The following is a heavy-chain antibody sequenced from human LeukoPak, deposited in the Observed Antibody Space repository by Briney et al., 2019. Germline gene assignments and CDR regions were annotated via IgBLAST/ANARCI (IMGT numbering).Heavy chain of an antibody. CDR2: ISRSGVAT. V-gene: IGHV3-23*01. Sequence: PGGSLRLSCAASGFTFTSFAMSWVRQAPGKGLEWVSTISRSGVATYYANSVKGRFTISRDNSKNTVYLQMNSLRAEDTAVYYCARDTSSGWPNWFDPWGQGTLVTVSS. CDR3: ARDTSSGWPNWFDP. CDR1: GFTFTSFA. J-gene: IGHJ5*02. D-gene: IGHD6-19*01.